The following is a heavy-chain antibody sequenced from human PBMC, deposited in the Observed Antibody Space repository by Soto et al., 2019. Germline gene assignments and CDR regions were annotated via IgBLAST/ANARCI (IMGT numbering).Heavy chain of an antibody. CDR3: ARALYSSSWPTIDY. J-gene: IGHJ4*02. CDR1: GFSFSSYA. V-gene: IGHV3-33*01. D-gene: IGHD6-13*01. CDR2: IWHDGSNK. Sequence: QVQLVESGGGVVQPGRSLRLSCAASGFSFSSYAMHWVRQAPGKGLEWVSIIWHDGSNKYYADSVKGRFTISRDNSKNTLYLQLNSLRAEDTAVYYCARALYSSSWPTIDYWGQGTVVTVSS.